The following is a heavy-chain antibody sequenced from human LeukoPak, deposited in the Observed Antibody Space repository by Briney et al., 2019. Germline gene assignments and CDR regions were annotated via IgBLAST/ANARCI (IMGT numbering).Heavy chain of an antibody. J-gene: IGHJ4*02. CDR2: MNPNTANT. Sequence: GASVKVSCKASGDTFTSYDTNWVRQAPGQGLEWMGWMNPNTANTGYAQKFQGRVTITRNTSISTSYMELNSLRSEDTAVYCCARGEYSGSYYYFAYWGQGTLVTVSS. CDR3: ARGEYSGSYYYFAY. D-gene: IGHD1-26*01. V-gene: IGHV1-8*01. CDR1: GDTFTSYD.